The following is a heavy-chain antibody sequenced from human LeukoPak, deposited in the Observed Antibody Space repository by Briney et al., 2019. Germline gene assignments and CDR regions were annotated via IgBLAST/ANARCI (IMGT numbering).Heavy chain of an antibody. CDR1: GYTFTSYG. J-gene: IGHJ4*02. D-gene: IGHD3-3*01. V-gene: IGHV1-18*01. CDR2: ISAYNGNT. Sequence: ASVKVSRKASGYTFTSYGISWVRQAPGQGLEWMGWISAYNGNTNYAQKLQGRVTMTTDTSTSTAYMELRSLRSDDTAVYYCARATADFWSGYPTGYWGQGTLVTVSS. CDR3: ARATADFWSGYPTGY.